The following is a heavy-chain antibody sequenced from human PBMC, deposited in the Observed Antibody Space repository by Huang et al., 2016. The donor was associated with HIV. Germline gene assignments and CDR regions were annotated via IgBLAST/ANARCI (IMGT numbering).Heavy chain of an antibody. CDR1: GFTFRSYW. Sequence: EVHLVESGGGLVRPGRSLRLSCAASGFTFRSYWINWVRQAPGRGLEWVANVNLDGSERFYVDSVRGRFTISRDNANNSVSLQLNSLKAEDTGVYYCARGFQAKPGDYWGQGTLVTVSS. CDR2: VNLDGSER. CDR3: ARGFQAKPGDY. V-gene: IGHV3-7*01. J-gene: IGHJ4*02.